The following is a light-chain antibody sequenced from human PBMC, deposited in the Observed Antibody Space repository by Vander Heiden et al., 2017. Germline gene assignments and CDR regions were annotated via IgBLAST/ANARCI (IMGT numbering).Light chain of an antibody. CDR3: NSYTTSNTYV. Sequence: QSALTQPPSVSGSPGQSVTISCPGTSSDVGSSNRVSWYQQPPGTAPKVIIYEVNNRPSGVPDRFSGSQSGNTASLTISGLQAEDEADYYCNSYTTSNTYVFGTGTKVTVL. CDR1: SSDVGSSNR. V-gene: IGLV2-18*02. CDR2: EVN. J-gene: IGLJ1*01.